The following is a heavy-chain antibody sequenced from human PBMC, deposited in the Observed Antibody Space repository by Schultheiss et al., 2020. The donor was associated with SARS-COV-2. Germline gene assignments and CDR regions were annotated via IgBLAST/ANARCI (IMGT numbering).Heavy chain of an antibody. D-gene: IGHD6-19*01. J-gene: IGHJ5*02. CDR1: GGTFSSYA. CDR2: INPSGGST. CDR3: ARDKGYSSGWPYNWFDP. V-gene: IGHV1-46*01. Sequence: GESLKISCKASGGTFSSYAISWVRQAPGQGLEWMGIINPSGGSTSYAQKFQGRVTITSDTSASTAYMELSSLRSEDTAVYYCARDKGYSSGWPYNWFDPWGQGTLVTVSS.